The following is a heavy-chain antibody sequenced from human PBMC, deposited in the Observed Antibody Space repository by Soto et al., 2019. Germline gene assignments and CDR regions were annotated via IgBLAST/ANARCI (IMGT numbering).Heavy chain of an antibody. CDR1: GYTFPSYY. Sequence: QVQLVQSGAEVKKPGASVKVSCKASGYTFPSYYMHWVRQAPGQGLEWMGIINPSGGSTSYAQKCKGRVTMTRDTSTSTVYMELSSLRSEDTAVYYCARDSPLIDDFWSGSDYWGQGTLVTVSS. J-gene: IGHJ4*02. D-gene: IGHD3-3*01. CDR3: ARDSPLIDDFWSGSDY. V-gene: IGHV1-46*01. CDR2: INPSGGST.